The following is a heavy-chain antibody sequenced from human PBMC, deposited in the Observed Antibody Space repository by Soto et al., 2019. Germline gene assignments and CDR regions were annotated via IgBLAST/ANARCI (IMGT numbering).Heavy chain of an antibody. J-gene: IGHJ6*02. CDR2: IIDSGGYT. Sequence: EVQLVESGGGLVQPGRSLRLSCKVSGFTFGDYAMSWVRQAPGKGLEWVSAIIDSGGYTYYADSVKGRFTISRDNSKNTLYLQMNSLRAEDTALYYCAKETYYYYGMDVWGQGTTVTVSS. CDR1: GFTFGDYA. CDR3: AKETYYYYGMDV. V-gene: IGHV3-23*04.